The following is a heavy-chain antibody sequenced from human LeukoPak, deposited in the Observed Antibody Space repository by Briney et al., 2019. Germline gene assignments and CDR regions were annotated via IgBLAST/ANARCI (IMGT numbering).Heavy chain of an antibody. CDR1: GGSISSYY. CDR3: ARYSGSYSGFDY. J-gene: IGHJ4*02. V-gene: IGHV4-59*08. CDR2: IYYNGSI. Sequence: SETLSLTCTVSGGSISSYYWSWIRQPPGKGLEWIGYIYYNGSINYNPSLKSRVTISVDTSKNQFSLKLRSVTAADTAVYYCARYSGSYSGFDYWGQGTLVTVSS. D-gene: IGHD1-26*01.